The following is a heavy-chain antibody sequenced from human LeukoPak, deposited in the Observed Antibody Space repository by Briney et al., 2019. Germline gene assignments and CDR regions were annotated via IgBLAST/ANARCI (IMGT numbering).Heavy chain of an antibody. CDR1: GYTFTAYY. V-gene: IGHV1-2*02. CDR2: INPNNGGT. D-gene: IGHD1-26*01. J-gene: IGHJ5*02. CDR3: ARGSGSLS. Sequence: GASVKVSCKASGYTFTAYYIHWVRQAPGRGLEWVGWINPNNGGTNYAQKFQGRVTMTGDTSISTSYMELSGLRSNDTAVYYCARGSGSLSWGQGTLVTVSS.